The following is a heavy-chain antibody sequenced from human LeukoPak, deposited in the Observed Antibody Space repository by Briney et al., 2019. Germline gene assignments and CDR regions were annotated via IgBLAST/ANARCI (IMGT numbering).Heavy chain of an antibody. J-gene: IGHJ5*02. CDR2: MYYSGST. V-gene: IGHV4-30-4*01. CDR3: ARPYYYDSRIDP. CDR1: GGSISSGDYY. Sequence: SETLSLTCTVSGGSISSGDYYWSWIRQPPGKGLEWIAYMYYSGSTYYNPSLKSRVTMSADTSKNQLSLKLSSVTAADTAVHYCARPYYYDSRIDPWGQGILVTVSS. D-gene: IGHD3-22*01.